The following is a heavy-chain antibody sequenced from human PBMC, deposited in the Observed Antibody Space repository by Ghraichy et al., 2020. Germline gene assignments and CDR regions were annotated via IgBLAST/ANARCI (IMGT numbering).Heavy chain of an antibody. CDR2: ISAYNGNT. J-gene: IGHJ3*02. CDR1: GYTFTSYG. Sequence: ASVKVSCKASGYTFTSYGISWVRQAPGQGLEWMGWISAYNGNTNYAQKLQGRVTMTTDTSTSTAYMELRSLRSDDTAVYYCAREGDTAMVTGDAFDIWGQRTMVTVSS. V-gene: IGHV1-18*04. D-gene: IGHD5-18*01. CDR3: AREGDTAMVTGDAFDI.